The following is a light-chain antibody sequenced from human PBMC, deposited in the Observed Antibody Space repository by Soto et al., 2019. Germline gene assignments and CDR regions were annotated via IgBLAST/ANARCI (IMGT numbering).Light chain of an antibody. V-gene: IGLV2-14*01. CDR1: SSDVGSYNY. CDR2: EVS. J-gene: IGLJ1*01. Sequence: QSVLTQPASVSGSPGQSITISCTGTSSDVGSYNYVSWYQQHPGKAPKLMIYEVSNRPSGVSNHFSGSKSGNTASLVISGLQANDEADYYCSSYSTTNILVFGSGTKLTVL. CDR3: SSYSTTNILV.